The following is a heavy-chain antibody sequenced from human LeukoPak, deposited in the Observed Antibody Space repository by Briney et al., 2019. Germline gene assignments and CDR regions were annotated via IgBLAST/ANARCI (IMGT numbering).Heavy chain of an antibody. V-gene: IGHV3-21*01. CDR1: GFTFSSYS. Sequence: GGSLRLSCAASGFTFSSYSMNWVRQAPGKGLEWVSSISSSSSYIYYADSVKGRFTISRDNAKNSLYLQMNSLRAEDTVVYYCARDLSMTPFDYWGQGTLVTVSS. CDR3: ARDLSMTPFDY. J-gene: IGHJ4*02. CDR2: ISSSSSYI.